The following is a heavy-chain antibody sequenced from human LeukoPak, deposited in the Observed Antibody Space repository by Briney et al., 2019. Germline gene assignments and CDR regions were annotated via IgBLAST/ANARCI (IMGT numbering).Heavy chain of an antibody. Sequence: PGGSLRLSCAASGFTVSINYMTWVRQAPGKGLEWVSVIYSDGNTYYADSVKGRFTISRDNSKNTLYLQMNSLRAEDTAVYYCARAHYGDYLWGAFDIWGQGTMVTVSS. CDR1: GFTVSINY. CDR3: ARAHYGDYLWGAFDI. D-gene: IGHD4-17*01. J-gene: IGHJ3*02. CDR2: IYSDGNT. V-gene: IGHV3-53*01.